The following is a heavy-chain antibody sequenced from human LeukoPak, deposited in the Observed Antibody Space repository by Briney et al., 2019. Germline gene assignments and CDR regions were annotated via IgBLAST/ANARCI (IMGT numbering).Heavy chain of an antibody. D-gene: IGHD3-22*01. CDR1: GGTFSSYA. CDR3: ATRDFDSSGYGIDY. V-gene: IGHV1-69*05. Sequence: SVKVSCKASGGTFSSYAISWVRQAPGQGLEWMGGIIPIFGTANYAQKFQGRVTITTDESTGTAYMELSSLRSEDTAVYYCATRDFDSSGYGIDYWGQGTLVTVSS. CDR2: IIPIFGTA. J-gene: IGHJ4*02.